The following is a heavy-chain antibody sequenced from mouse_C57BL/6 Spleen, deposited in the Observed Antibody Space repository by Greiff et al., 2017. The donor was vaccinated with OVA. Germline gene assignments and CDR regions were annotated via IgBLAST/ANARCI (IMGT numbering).Heavy chain of an antibody. CDR2: INPGSGGT. CDR1: GYAFTNYL. Sequence: QVQLQQSGAELVRPGTSVKVSCKASGYAFTNYLIEWVKQRPGQGLEWIGVINPGSGGTNYNEKFKGKATMTADKSASTAYMQLSSLTSEDSAVYFCARCTTVVATRAMDYWGQGTSVTVSS. D-gene: IGHD1-1*01. V-gene: IGHV1-54*01. J-gene: IGHJ4*01. CDR3: ARCTTVVATRAMDY.